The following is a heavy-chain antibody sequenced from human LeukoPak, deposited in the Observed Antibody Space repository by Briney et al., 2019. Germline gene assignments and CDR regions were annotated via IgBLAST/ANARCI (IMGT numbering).Heavy chain of an antibody. CDR3: ARGGDYYGSGSQLANWFDP. CDR2: IYYSGST. V-gene: IGHV4-59*01. Sequence: SETLSLTCTVSGGSISSYYWSWIRQPPGKGLEWIGYIYYSGSTNYNSSLKSRVTISVDTSKNQFSLKLSSVTAADTAVYYCARGGDYYGSGSQLANWFDPWGQGTLVTVSS. CDR1: GGSISSYY. J-gene: IGHJ5*02. D-gene: IGHD3-10*01.